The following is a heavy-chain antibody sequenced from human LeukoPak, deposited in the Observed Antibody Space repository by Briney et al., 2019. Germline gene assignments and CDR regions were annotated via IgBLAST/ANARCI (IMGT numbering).Heavy chain of an antibody. J-gene: IGHJ6*03. CDR1: GFTFSSYS. Sequence: GGSLRLSCAASGFTFSSYSMNWVRQAPGKGPEWVSSISSSSSYIYYADSVKGRFTISRDNAKNSLYLQMNSLRAEDTAVYYCARDSSSYYYYYYMDVWGKGTTVTVSS. V-gene: IGHV3-21*01. D-gene: IGHD6-6*01. CDR3: ARDSSSYYYYYYMDV. CDR2: ISSSSSYI.